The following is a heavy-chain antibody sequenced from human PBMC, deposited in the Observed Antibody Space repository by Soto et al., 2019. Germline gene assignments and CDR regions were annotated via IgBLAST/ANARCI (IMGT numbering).Heavy chain of an antibody. J-gene: IGHJ4*02. CDR1: GFTFSSYG. V-gene: IGHV3-23*01. Sequence: GGSLRLSCAASGFTFSSYGMSWVRQAPGKGLEWVSGKGLEWVSAISGRGDGTYYADSVKGRFTISRDNSKNTLYLQMNSLRAEDTAVYYCAKDFCTNGLCHFFDYWGQGTLVTVSS. D-gene: IGHD2-8*01. CDR3: AKDFCTNGLCHFFDY. CDR2: ISGRGDGT.